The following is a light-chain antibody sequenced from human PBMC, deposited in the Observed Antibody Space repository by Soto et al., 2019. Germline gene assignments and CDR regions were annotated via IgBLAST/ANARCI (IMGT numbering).Light chain of an antibody. CDR3: QQRSSSIT. Sequence: SPATLSLSPGERATLSCRASQSVSSYLAWYQQKPGQAPRLLIYDASNRATGIPARFSGSGSGTDFTLTISGLEPEYFVVYYCQQRSSSITFGQRTRLEIK. CDR1: QSVSSY. J-gene: IGKJ5*01. V-gene: IGKV3-11*01. CDR2: DAS.